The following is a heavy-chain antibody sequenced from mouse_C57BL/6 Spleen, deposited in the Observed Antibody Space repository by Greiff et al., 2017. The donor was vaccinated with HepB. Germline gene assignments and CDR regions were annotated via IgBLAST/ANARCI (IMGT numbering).Heavy chain of an antibody. J-gene: IGHJ2*01. CDR3: TRGSGTPFFDY. Sequence: VQLQQSGAELVRPGASVTLSCKASGYTFTDYEMHWVKQTPVHGLEWIGAIDPETGGTAYNQKFKGKAILTADKSSSTAYMELRSLTSEDSAVYYCTRGSGTPFFDYWGQGTTLTVSS. CDR2: IDPETGGT. CDR1: GYTFTDYE. D-gene: IGHD4-1*01. V-gene: IGHV1-15*01.